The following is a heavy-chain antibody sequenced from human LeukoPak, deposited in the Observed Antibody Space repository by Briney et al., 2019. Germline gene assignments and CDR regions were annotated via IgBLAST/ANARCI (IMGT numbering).Heavy chain of an antibody. D-gene: IGHD3-22*01. V-gene: IGHV4-59*08. CDR3: ARLYDSSGYYYPFDY. CDR1: GGSISSYY. Sequence: SETLSLTCTVSGGSISSYYWSWIRQPPGKGLEWSGYIYYSGSTNYNPSLKSRVTISVDTSKNHFSLKLSSVTAADTAVYYCARLYDSSGYYYPFDYWGQGTLVTVSS. J-gene: IGHJ4*02. CDR2: IYYSGST.